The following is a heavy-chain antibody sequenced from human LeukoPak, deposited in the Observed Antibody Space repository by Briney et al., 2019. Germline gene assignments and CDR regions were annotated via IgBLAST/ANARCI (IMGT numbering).Heavy chain of an antibody. D-gene: IGHD6-13*01. J-gene: IGHJ4*02. V-gene: IGHV4-38-2*01. CDR1: GYSISSGYY. CDR2: IYHSGST. Sequence: PSETLSLTCAVSGYSISSGYYWGWIRQPPGKGLEWIGSIYHSGSTYYNPSLKSRVTISVDTSKNQFSLKLSSVTAADTAVYYCAREVYIAAAREYYFDYWGQGTLVTVSS. CDR3: AREVYIAAAREYYFDY.